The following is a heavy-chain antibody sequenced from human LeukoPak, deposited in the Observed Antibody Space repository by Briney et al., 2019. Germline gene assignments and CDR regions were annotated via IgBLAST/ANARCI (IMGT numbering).Heavy chain of an antibody. CDR1: GFTFSSFS. V-gene: IGHV3-21*01. Sequence: GGSLRLSCAASGFTFSSFSMNWVRQAPGKGLEWVSSISTSGTYIYYADSVKGRFTISRDNAHNSLYLQMNSLRAEDTAVYYCTRSTTIADDCWGQGTLVTVSS. CDR3: TRSTTIADDC. D-gene: IGHD2-15*01. J-gene: IGHJ4*02. CDR2: ISTSGTYI.